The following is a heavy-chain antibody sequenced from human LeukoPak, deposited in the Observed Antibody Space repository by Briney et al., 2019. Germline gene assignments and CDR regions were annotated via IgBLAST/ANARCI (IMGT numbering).Heavy chain of an antibody. CDR2: VNRDGSET. CDR1: GFTFSNYW. V-gene: IGHV3-7*03. CDR3: ARNNGMDV. Sequence: GGSLRLSCAASGFTFSNYWMSWVRQAPGRGPEWVANVNRDGSETYYLNSVKGRFTISKDNAKNSLYLQMNSLRAEDTALYHCARNNGMDVWGQGTTVIVSS. J-gene: IGHJ6*02.